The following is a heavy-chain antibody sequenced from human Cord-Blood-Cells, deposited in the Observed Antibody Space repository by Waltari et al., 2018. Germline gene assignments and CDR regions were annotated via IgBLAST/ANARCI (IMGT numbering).Heavy chain of an antibody. CDR2: IYYSGST. CDR1: GGSISSYY. V-gene: IGHV4-59*08. J-gene: IGHJ4*02. CDR3: AKVAIDARSFDY. D-gene: IGHD2-15*01. Sequence: QVQLQESGPGLVKPSETLSLTCPVSGGSISSYYWSWIRQPPGKGLEWIGYIYYSGSTNYNPSLKSRVTISVDTSKNQFSLKLSSVTAADTAVYYCAKVAIDARSFDYWGQGTLVTVSS.